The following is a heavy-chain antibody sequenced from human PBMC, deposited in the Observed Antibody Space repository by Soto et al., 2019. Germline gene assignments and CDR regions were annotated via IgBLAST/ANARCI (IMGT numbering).Heavy chain of an antibody. V-gene: IGHV3-48*03. Sequence: PGGSLRLSCTGSGFTFREFEMSWVRRAPGKGLEWLSYISDDGTSMQYAESVKGRFTISRDNRKTSVYLQMSNLRGDDTAVYFCATTPGVVFYYAMDVWGQGVTVTVSS. CDR3: ATTPGVVFYYAMDV. D-gene: IGHD3-10*01. J-gene: IGHJ6*02. CDR1: GFTFREFE. CDR2: ISDDGTSM.